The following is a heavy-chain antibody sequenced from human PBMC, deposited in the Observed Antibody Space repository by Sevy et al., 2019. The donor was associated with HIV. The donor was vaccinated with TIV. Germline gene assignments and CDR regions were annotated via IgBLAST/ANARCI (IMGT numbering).Heavy chain of an antibody. CDR2: FDPEDGET. V-gene: IGHV1-24*01. Sequence: ASLKVSCKVSGYTLTELSMHWVRQAPGKGLEWMGGFDPEDGETIYAQKFQGRVTMTEDTSTDTAYMELSSLRSEDTAVYYCATRMDDFWSGYHDYWGQGTLVTVSS. D-gene: IGHD3-3*01. CDR1: GYTLTELS. J-gene: IGHJ4*02. CDR3: ATRMDDFWSGYHDY.